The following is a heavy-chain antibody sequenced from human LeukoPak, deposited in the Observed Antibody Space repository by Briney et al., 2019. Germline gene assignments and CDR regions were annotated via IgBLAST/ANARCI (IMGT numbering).Heavy chain of an antibody. D-gene: IGHD2-2*01. CDR3: ARGGSTSCCPRTTREYYYYGMDV. CDR2: IIPIFSTA. CDR1: GGTFSSYA. Sequence: GASVKVSCKASGGTFSSYAIGWVRQAPGQGLEWMGGIIPIFSTANYAQKFQGRVAITADESTSTAYMELSSLRSEDTAVYYCARGGSTSCCPRTTREYYYYGMDVWGKGTTVTVSS. V-gene: IGHV1-69*13. J-gene: IGHJ6*04.